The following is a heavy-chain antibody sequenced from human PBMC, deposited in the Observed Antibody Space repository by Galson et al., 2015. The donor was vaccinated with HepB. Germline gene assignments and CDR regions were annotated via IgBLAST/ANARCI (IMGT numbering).Heavy chain of an antibody. Sequence: TLSLTCTVSGGSISSGSYYWSWIRQPAGKGLEWIGRIYTSGSTNYNPSLKSRVTMSVDTSKNQFSLKLSSVTAADTAVYYCARAVRYCSSTSCYSDPGSWYFDLWGRGTLVTVSS. D-gene: IGHD2-2*01. V-gene: IGHV4-61*02. CDR1: GGSISSGSYY. J-gene: IGHJ2*01. CDR2: IYTSGST. CDR3: ARAVRYCSSTSCYSDPGSWYFDL.